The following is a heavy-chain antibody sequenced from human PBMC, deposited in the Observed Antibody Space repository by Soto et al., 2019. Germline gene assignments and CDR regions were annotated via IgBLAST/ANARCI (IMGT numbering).Heavy chain of an antibody. CDR1: GFSFSDYY. D-gene: IGHD2-21*01. Sequence: GGSLRLSCAASGFSFSDYYMTWIRQAPGKGLEWISDISSSGDPTYYADSVRGRFTISRDNAKNSLYLQLNSLRGEDTAIYYCARLLLRPGKFDYGGQGTLVTVSS. J-gene: IGHJ4*02. V-gene: IGHV3-11*01. CDR3: ARLLLRPGKFDY. CDR2: ISSSGDPT.